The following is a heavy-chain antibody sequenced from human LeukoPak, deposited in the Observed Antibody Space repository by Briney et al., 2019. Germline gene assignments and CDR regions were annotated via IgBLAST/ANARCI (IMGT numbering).Heavy chain of an antibody. CDR2: ISSSSSYI. D-gene: IGHD3-3*01. V-gene: IGHV3-21*01. J-gene: IGHJ4*02. CDR1: GFTFSSYS. Sequence: PGGSLRLSCAASGFTFSSYSMNWVRQAPGKGLEWVSSISSSSSYIYYADSVKGRFTISRDNAKNSLYLQMNSLRAEDTAVCYCARGGFGVVINQLDYWGQGTLVTVSS. CDR3: ARGGFGVVINQLDY.